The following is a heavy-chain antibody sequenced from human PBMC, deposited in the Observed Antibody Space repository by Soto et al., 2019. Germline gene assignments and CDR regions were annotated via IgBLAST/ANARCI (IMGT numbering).Heavy chain of an antibody. CDR1: GFTVSSNY. V-gene: IGHV3-53*01. CDR3: ARDIGDLDILTGYSIRYYGMDV. J-gene: IGHJ6*02. D-gene: IGHD3-9*01. Sequence: EVQLVESGGGLIQPGGSLRLSCAASGFTVSSNYMSWVRQAPGKGLEWVSVIYSGGSTYYADSVKGRFTISRDNSKNTLYLQMNSLRAEDTAVYYCARDIGDLDILTGYSIRYYGMDVWGQGTTVTVSS. CDR2: IYSGGST.